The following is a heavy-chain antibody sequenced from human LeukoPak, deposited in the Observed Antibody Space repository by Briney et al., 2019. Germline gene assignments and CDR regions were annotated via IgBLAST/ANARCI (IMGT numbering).Heavy chain of an antibody. J-gene: IGHJ6*02. D-gene: IGHD6-6*01. V-gene: IGHV3-23*01. CDR1: GFTFTSFA. CDR3: AKTSNVPTSYYYGMDV. CDR2: ISGSGYTT. Sequence: GGSLRLSCAASGFTFTSFAMNWARQAPGKGLEWVSVISGSGYTTHYADSVKGRFTISRDNSKNTLYLQMNSLRAEDTAVYYCAKTSNVPTSYYYGMDVWGQGTTVTVSS.